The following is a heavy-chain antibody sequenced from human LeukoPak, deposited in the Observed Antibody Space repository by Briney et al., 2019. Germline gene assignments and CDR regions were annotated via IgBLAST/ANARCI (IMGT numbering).Heavy chain of an antibody. V-gene: IGHV4-59*01. CDR2: IYYSGST. Sequence: SETLSLTCTVSGGSISSYYWSWIRQPPGKGLEWIGYIYYSGSTNYNPSPKSRVTISVDTSKNQFSLKLSSVTAADTAVYYCARGRILKYSSGWLLDYWGQGTLVTVSS. J-gene: IGHJ4*02. CDR3: ARGRILKYSSGWLLDY. CDR1: GGSISSYY. D-gene: IGHD6-19*01.